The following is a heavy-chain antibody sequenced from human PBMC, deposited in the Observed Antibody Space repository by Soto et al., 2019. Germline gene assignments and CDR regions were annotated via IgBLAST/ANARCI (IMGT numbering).Heavy chain of an antibody. CDR1: GFIFSDYY. D-gene: IGHD3-22*01. J-gene: IGHJ4*02. Sequence: AGGSLRLSCAASGFIFSDYYMSWIRQAPGKGLEWISYISSSDNIIYYADSVKGRFTISRDNAKNSLYLQMSSLRAEDTAVYYCARDRGYYDSSGYFDYWGQGTLVTVSS. V-gene: IGHV3-11*01. CDR3: ARDRGYYDSSGYFDY. CDR2: ISSSDNII.